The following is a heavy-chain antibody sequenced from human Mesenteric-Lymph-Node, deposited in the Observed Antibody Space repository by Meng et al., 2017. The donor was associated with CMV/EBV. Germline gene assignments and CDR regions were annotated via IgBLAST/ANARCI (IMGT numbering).Heavy chain of an antibody. CDR3: AKDLAYSSSSGYYGMDV. J-gene: IGHJ6*02. Sequence: GESLKISCAASGFTFSSYGMHWVRQAPGKGLEWVAFIRYDGSNKYYADSVKGRFTISRDNSKNTLYLQMNSLRAEDTAVYHCAKDLAYSSSSGYYGMDVWGQGTTVIVSS. V-gene: IGHV3-30*02. CDR1: GFTFSSYG. D-gene: IGHD6-6*01. CDR2: IRYDGSNK.